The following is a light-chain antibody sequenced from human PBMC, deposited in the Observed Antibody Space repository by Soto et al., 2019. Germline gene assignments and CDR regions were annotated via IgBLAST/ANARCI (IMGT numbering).Light chain of an antibody. J-gene: IGKJ5*01. CDR2: LGS. CDR1: QSLLHSDGFKY. CDR3: MQALQTPT. Sequence: DIVMTQSPLSLPVAPGEPASISCRSSQSLLHSDGFKYLDWYLQKPGQSPQLLIYLGSNRASGVPDRFSGSGSGTDFTLTISRVEAEDVWVYYCMQALQTPTFXQGTRTEI. V-gene: IGKV2-28*01.